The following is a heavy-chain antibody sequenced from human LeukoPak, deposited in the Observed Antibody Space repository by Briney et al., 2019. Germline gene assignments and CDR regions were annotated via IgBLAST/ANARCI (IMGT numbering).Heavy chain of an antibody. D-gene: IGHD2-21*02. CDR2: ISGSGGST. V-gene: IGHV3-23*01. CDR1: GFTFSSYA. Sequence: GGSLRLSCAASGFTFSSYAMSWVRQAPGKGLKWVSAISGSGGSTYYADSVKGRFTISRDNSKNTPYLQMNSLRAEDTAVYYCAKDAGGYGYTYYFDYWGQGTLVTVSS. J-gene: IGHJ4*02. CDR3: AKDAGGYGYTYYFDY.